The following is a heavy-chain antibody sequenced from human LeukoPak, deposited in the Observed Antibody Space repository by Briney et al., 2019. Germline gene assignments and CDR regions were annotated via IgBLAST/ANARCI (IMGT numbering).Heavy chain of an antibody. CDR2: IYYSGST. CDR1: GGSISSYY. D-gene: IGHD6-6*01. Sequence: SETLSLTCTVSGGSISSYYRSWIRQPPGKGLEWIGYIYYSGSTNYNPSLKSRVTISVDTSKNQFSLKLSSVTAADTAVYYCARVSRSSSGCYFYYMDVWGKGTTVTVSS. J-gene: IGHJ6*03. V-gene: IGHV4-59*01. CDR3: ARVSRSSSGCYFYYMDV.